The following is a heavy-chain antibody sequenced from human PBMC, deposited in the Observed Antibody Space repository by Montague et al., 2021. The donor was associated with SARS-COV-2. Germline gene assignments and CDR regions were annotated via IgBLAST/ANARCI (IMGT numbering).Heavy chain of an antibody. V-gene: IGHV4-34*01. CDR1: GGSSSGYY. CDR2: INHSGST. CDR3: VRGTQAFDWLLSPGFDY. D-gene: IGHD3-9*01. Sequence: SETLSLTCAVSGGSSSGYYWSWIRQPPGKGLEWIGEINHSGSTNYNPSLKSRVTISVDTSKNQFSLKLSSVTAADTAVYYCVRGTQAFDWLLSPGFDYWGQGTLVTVSS. J-gene: IGHJ4*02.